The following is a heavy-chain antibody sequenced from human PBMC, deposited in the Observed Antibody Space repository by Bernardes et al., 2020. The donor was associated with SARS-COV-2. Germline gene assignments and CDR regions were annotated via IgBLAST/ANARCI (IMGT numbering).Heavy chain of an antibody. CDR3: ARDGGFSIAVAATVGGGFGS. CDR1: GGSISSYY. V-gene: IGHV4-4*07. CDR2: IYTSGSA. J-gene: IGHJ4*02. Sequence: SETLSLTCTVSGGSISSYYWSWIRQPAGKGLEWIGRIYTSGSANYNPSLKSRVTMSVDTSKNQFSLRLSSVTAADTAVYYCARDGGFSIAVAATVGGGFGSWGKGTLVTV. D-gene: IGHD6-19*01.